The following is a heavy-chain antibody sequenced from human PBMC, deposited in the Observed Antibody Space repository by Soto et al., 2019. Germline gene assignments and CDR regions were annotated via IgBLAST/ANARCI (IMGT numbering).Heavy chain of an antibody. CDR3: AKEARYGDYELGMDV. J-gene: IGHJ6*02. Sequence: QVQLVESGGGVVQPGRPLRLSCAASGFTFSSYGMHWVRQAPGKGLEWVAVISYDGSNKYYADSVKGRFTISRDNSKNTLYLQMNRLRAEDTAVYYCAKEARYGDYELGMDVWGQGTTVTVSS. D-gene: IGHD4-17*01. V-gene: IGHV3-30*18. CDR2: ISYDGSNK. CDR1: GFTFSSYG.